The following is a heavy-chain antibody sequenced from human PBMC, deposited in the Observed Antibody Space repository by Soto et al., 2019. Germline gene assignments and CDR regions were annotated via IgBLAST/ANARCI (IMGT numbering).Heavy chain of an antibody. CDR1: GYSISSGYY. CDR2: IYHSGST. J-gene: IGHJ4*02. Sequence: PETLSLTCAVSGYSISSGYYWGWIRQPPGKGLEWIGSIYHSGSTYYNPSLKSRVTISVDTSKNQFSLKLSSVTAADTAVYYCARGDTAMADFDYWGQGTLVTVS. V-gene: IGHV4-38-2*01. D-gene: IGHD5-18*01. CDR3: ARGDTAMADFDY.